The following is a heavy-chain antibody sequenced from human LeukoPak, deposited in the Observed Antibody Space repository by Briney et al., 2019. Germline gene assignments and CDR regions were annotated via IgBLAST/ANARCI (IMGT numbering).Heavy chain of an antibody. J-gene: IGHJ4*02. CDR1: GYSISSGYY. V-gene: IGHV4-38-2*02. CDR3: ARHYDSSGYYSSFDY. D-gene: IGHD3-22*01. CDR2: IYHSGTT. Sequence: PSETLSLTCTVSGYSISSGYYWGWIRQPPGKGLEWIGSIYHSGTTYYNPSLKSRVTISVDTSKNQFSLKLNSVTAADTAVYYCARHYDSSGYYSSFDYWGQGTLVTVSS.